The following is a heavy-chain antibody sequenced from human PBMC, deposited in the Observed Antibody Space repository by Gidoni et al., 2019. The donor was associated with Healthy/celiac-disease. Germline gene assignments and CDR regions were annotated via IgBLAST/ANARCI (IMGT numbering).Heavy chain of an antibody. V-gene: IGHV3-49*04. CDR3: TRDLEGYYDSSGYPFDY. CDR2: IRSKAYGGTT. J-gene: IGHJ4*02. CDR1: GFTFGDYA. D-gene: IGHD3-22*01. Sequence: EVQLVESGGGLVQPGRSLRLSCTASGFTFGDYAMSWVRQAPGKGLEWVGFIRSKAYGGTTEYAASVKGRFTISRDDSKSIAYLQMNSLKTEDTAVYYCTRDLEGYYDSSGYPFDYWGQGTLVTVSS.